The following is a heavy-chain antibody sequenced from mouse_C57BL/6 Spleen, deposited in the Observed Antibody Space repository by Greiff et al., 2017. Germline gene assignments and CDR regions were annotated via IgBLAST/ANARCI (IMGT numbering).Heavy chain of an antibody. Sequence: QVQLQQSGPELVKPGASVKISCKASGYAFSSSWMNWVKQRPGKGLEWIGRIYPGDGDTNYNGKFKGKATLTADKSSSTAYMQLSSLTSEDSAVYFCARHGNYVGDYAMDYWGQGTLVTVSS. V-gene: IGHV1-82*01. CDR3: ARHGNYVGDYAMDY. J-gene: IGHJ4*01. D-gene: IGHD2-1*01. CDR1: GYAFSSSW. CDR2: IYPGDGDT.